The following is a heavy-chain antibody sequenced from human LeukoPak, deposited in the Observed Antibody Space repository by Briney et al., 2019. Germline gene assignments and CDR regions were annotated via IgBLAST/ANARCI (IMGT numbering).Heavy chain of an antibody. CDR1: GFTFSSYN. Sequence: GGSLRLSCTASGFTFSSYNMHWVRQPTGKGLEWVGAVGTAGDTYYPGSVKCRFTISRENAKHSFYLQMNSLSAGDTAVYYCARRGDSRGYYDAFDIWGQGTMVTVSS. J-gene: IGHJ3*02. V-gene: IGHV3-13*01. CDR3: ARRGDSRGYYDAFDI. CDR2: VGTAGDT. D-gene: IGHD3-22*01.